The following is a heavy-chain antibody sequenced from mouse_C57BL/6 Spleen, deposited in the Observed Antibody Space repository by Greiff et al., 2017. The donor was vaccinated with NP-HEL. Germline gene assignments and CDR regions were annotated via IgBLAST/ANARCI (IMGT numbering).Heavy chain of an antibody. CDR1: GYTFTSYW. CDR2: IDPSDSET. D-gene: IGHD2-4*01. J-gene: IGHJ3*01. CDR3: ARSDYDAWFAY. V-gene: IGHV1-52*01. Sequence: QVHVKQPGAELVRPGSSVKLSCKASGYTFTSYWMHWVKQRPIQGLEWIGNIDPSDSETHYNQKFKDKATLTVDKSSSTAYMQLSSLTSEDSAVYYCARSDYDAWFAYWGQGTLVTVSA.